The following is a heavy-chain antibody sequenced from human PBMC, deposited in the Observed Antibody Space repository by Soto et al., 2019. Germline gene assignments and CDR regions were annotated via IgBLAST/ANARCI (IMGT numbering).Heavy chain of an antibody. CDR3: ARHGPPGDCSGGSCYPNWYFDL. CDR2: IYPGDSDT. J-gene: IGHJ2*01. Sequence: PGESLKISCKASGYSFTSYWIGWVRQMPGKGLEWMGIIYPGDSDTRYSPSFQGQVTISADKSISTAYLQWSSLKASDTAMYYCARHGPPGDCSGGSCYPNWYFDLWGRGTLVTVSS. CDR1: GYSFTSYW. D-gene: IGHD2-15*01. V-gene: IGHV5-51*01.